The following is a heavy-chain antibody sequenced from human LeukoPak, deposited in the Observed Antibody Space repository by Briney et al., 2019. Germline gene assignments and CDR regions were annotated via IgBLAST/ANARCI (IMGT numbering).Heavy chain of an antibody. V-gene: IGHV3-23*01. D-gene: IGHD6-19*01. CDR3: ARLGLSAVAIFLIDY. Sequence: GGSLRLSCAASGFTFSTYAMNWVRQAPGKGLEWVSGISGSGGTTYYADSVKGRFTISRDNSKNTLYLQMNYLRAEDTALYYCARLGLSAVAIFLIDYWGQGTLVTVSS. CDR1: GFTFSTYA. J-gene: IGHJ4*02. CDR2: ISGSGGTT.